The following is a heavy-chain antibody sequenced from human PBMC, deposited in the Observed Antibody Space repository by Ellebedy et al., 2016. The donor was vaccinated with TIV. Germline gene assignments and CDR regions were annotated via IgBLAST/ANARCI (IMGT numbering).Heavy chain of an antibody. CDR1: GGSISSGGNY. J-gene: IGHJ4*02. V-gene: IGHV4-31*03. D-gene: IGHD6-19*01. Sequence: MPSETLSLTCTVSGGSISSGGNYWTWIRQHPGKGLEWIGFIYYSESTYNNPSLSSRVTMSVDTSKNQFSLTLTSVTAADTAMYYCARGSGWYDPFDLWGQGTLVTVSS. CDR2: IYYSEST. CDR3: ARGSGWYDPFDL.